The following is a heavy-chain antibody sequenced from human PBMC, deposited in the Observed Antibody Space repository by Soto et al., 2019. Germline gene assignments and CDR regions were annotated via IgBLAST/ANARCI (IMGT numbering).Heavy chain of an antibody. CDR2: IYYSGST. D-gene: IGHD2-15*01. Sequence: QLQLQESGPGLVKPSETLSLTCTVSGGSISSSSYYWGWIRQPPGKGLEWIGSIYYSGSTYYNPSLKSRVTISVDTSKNQFSLKLSSVTAADTAVYYCARDFKDIVVVDQPNWFDPWGQGTLVTVSS. V-gene: IGHV4-39*01. J-gene: IGHJ5*02. CDR3: ARDFKDIVVVDQPNWFDP. CDR1: GGSISSSSYY.